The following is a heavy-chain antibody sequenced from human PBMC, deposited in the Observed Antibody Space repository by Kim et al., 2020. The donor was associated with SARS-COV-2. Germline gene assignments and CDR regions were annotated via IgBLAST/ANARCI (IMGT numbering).Heavy chain of an antibody. CDR3: ARQGVAAAGHAVDFDY. J-gene: IGHJ4*02. V-gene: IGHV4-39*01. Sequence: SLKSRVTISVDTSKNQFSLKLSSVTAADTAVYYCARQGVAAAGHAVDFDYWGQGTLVTVSS. D-gene: IGHD6-13*01.